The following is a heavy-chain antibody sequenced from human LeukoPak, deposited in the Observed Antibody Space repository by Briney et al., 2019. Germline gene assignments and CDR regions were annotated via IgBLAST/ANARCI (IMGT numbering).Heavy chain of an antibody. CDR2: ISGSSSYI. V-gene: IGHV3-21*01. CDR1: GFTFGDYA. CDR3: ARVPAGVIGMKDAFDI. J-gene: IGHJ3*02. Sequence: GGSLRLSCTASGFTFGDYAMNWVRQAPGKGLEWASSISGSSSYIYYADSLKGRFTISRHNAKNSLYLQMNSLRAEDTAVYYCARVPAGVIGMKDAFDIWGQGTMVTVSS. D-gene: IGHD3-16*02.